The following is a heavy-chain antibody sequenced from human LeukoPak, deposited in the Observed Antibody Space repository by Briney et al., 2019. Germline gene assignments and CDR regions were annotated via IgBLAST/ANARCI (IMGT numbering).Heavy chain of an antibody. CDR2: IYYSGST. D-gene: IGHD6-13*01. Sequence: SETLSLTCTVSGGSISSYYWSWIRQPPGKGLERIGYIYYSGSTNYNPSLKSRVTISVDTSKNLFSLKLRSVTAADTAVYYCARTTEAHSWRTRYYDYYMDVWGKGTTVTVSS. V-gene: IGHV4-59*01. CDR1: GGSISSYY. J-gene: IGHJ6*03. CDR3: ARTTEAHSWRTRYYDYYMDV.